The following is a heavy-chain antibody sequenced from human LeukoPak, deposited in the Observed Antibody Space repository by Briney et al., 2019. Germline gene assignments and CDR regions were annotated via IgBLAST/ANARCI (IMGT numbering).Heavy chain of an antibody. V-gene: IGHV4-30-2*01. CDR3: ARVVPSGGSWGYFDY. Sequence: PSETLSLTCTVSGGSISSGGYYWSWIRQPPGKGLEWIGYIYHSGSTYYNPSLKSRVTISVDRSKNQFSLKLSSVTAADTAVYYCARVVPSGGSWGYFDYWGQGTLVTISS. D-gene: IGHD2-15*01. CDR1: GGSISSGGYY. CDR2: IYHSGST. J-gene: IGHJ4*02.